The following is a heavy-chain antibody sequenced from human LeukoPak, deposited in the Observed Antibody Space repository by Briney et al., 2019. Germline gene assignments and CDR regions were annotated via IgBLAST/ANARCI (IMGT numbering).Heavy chain of an antibody. J-gene: IGHJ4*02. D-gene: IGHD4-23*01. V-gene: IGHV3-7*01. Sequence: QPGGSLRLSCAASRFTFSSYWMSWVRQAPGKGLEWVANIKQDGSEKYYVDSVKGRFTISRDNAKNSLYLQMNSLRAEDTAVYYCARDQGGNSGLDYFDYWGQGTLVTVSS. CDR2: IKQDGSEK. CDR1: RFTFSSYW. CDR3: ARDQGGNSGLDYFDY.